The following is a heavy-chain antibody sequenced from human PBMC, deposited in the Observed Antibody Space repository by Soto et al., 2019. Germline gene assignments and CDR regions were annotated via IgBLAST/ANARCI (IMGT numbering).Heavy chain of an antibody. CDR3: AAGGHSSVTDAFDS. J-gene: IGHJ3*02. V-gene: IGHV1-58*02. Sequence: ASVKVSCKASGFTFTSSAMQWVRQARGQRLEWIGWIVVGSGNTNYAQKFQERVTITRDMSTSTAYMELSSLRSEDTAVYYCAAGGHSSVTDAFDSWGQGTIVTVSS. D-gene: IGHD3-22*01. CDR1: GFTFTSSA. CDR2: IVVGSGNT.